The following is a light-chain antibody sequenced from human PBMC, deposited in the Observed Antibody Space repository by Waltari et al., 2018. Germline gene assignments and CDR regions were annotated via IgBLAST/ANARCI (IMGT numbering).Light chain of an antibody. CDR3: ATWDDSLNGPV. CDR1: SSHIRNNI. CDR2: TTN. J-gene: IGLJ2*01. V-gene: IGLV1-44*01. Sequence: QSVLTQPPSASGTPGQRVTISCSGNSSHIRNNIVNWYQQLPGTAPNLLIYTTNQRPSGVPDRFSGSKSGTSASLAISGLQSEDEADYYCATWDDSLNGPVFGGGTKLTVL.